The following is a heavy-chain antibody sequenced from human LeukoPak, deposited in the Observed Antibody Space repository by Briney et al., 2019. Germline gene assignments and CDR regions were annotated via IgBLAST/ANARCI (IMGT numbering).Heavy chain of an antibody. V-gene: IGHV3-23*01. CDR3: AKFHFDWSTRSFDY. D-gene: IGHD3-9*01. J-gene: IGHJ4*02. CDR1: GFTFSSYS. Sequence: HPGGSLRLSCAASGFTFSSYSMNWVRQAPGKGLEWVSAISGSGGSTYYADSVKGRFTISRDNSKNTLYLQMNSLRAEDTAVYYCAKFHFDWSTRSFDYWGQGTLVTVSS. CDR2: ISGSGGST.